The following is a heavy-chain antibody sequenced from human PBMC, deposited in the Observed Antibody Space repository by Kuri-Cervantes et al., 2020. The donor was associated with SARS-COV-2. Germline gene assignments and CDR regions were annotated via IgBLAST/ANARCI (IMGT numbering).Heavy chain of an antibody. V-gene: IGHV4-39*07. CDR3: ARDQDYGNYVEVGWFDP. D-gene: IGHD4-11*01. CDR2: IYHSGST. CDR1: GGSISSGSYY. Sequence: SETLSLTCTVSGGSISSGSYYWSWIRQPAGKGLEWIGSIYHSGSTYYNPSLKSRVTISVDTSKNQFSLKLSSVTAADTAVYYCARDQDYGNYVEVGWFDPWGQGTLVTVSS. J-gene: IGHJ5*02.